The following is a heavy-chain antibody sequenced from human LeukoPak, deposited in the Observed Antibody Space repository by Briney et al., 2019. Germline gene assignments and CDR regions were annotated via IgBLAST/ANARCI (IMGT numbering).Heavy chain of an antibody. Sequence: ASVKVSCKVSGYTLTELSMHWVRQAPGKGLEWMGGFDPEDGETIYAQKFQGRVTMTEDTSTDTAYMELSSLRSEDTAVYYCATAHIITLAPHDYGDYFRRAWFDPWGQGTLVTVSS. J-gene: IGHJ5*02. CDR3: ATAHIITLAPHDYGDYFRRAWFDP. CDR1: GYTLTELS. CDR2: FDPEDGET. V-gene: IGHV1-24*01. D-gene: IGHD4-17*01.